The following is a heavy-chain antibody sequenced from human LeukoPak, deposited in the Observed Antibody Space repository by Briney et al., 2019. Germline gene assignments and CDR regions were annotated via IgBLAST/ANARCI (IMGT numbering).Heavy chain of an antibody. D-gene: IGHD3-9*01. CDR1: GISFSNYS. J-gene: IGHJ4*02. V-gene: IGHV3-21*01. CDR2: ISSSSRFI. CDR3: ARVGLEGLRYFDWFVSRYPHFDY. Sequence: GGSLRLSCAASGISFSNYSMNWVRQAPGKGLEWVSLISSSSRFIYYGDSVKGRFTISRDNAKNSLYLQMNSLRAEDTAVYYCARVGLEGLRYFDWFVSRYPHFDYWGQGTLVTVSS.